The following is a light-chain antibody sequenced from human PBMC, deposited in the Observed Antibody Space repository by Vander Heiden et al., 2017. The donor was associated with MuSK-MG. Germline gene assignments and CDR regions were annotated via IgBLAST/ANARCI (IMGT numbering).Light chain of an antibody. Sequence: DIQMTQSPSTLSAFVGDRVTITCRTSQNIDRHLNWYQHKPGTAPRLLIYAASLLESGVPSRFRGSGSGTEFTLTISSLQLDDFGTYYCQQSTTASVVTFGPGTKV. CDR3: QQSTTASVVT. CDR1: QNIDRH. CDR2: AAS. J-gene: IGKJ3*01. V-gene: IGKV1-39*01.